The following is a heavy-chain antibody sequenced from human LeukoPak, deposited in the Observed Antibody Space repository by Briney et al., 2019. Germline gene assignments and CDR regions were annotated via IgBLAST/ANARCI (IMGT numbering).Heavy chain of an antibody. CDR1: GYTFTSYA. CDR2: INAGNGNT. D-gene: IGHD5-18*01. Sequence: ASVKVSCKASGYTFTSYAMHWVRQAPGQRLEWMGWINAGNGNTKYSQEFQGRVTITRDTSASTAYMELSSLRSEYTAVYYCARGGGYSYGYSDYWGQGTLVTVSS. J-gene: IGHJ4*02. V-gene: IGHV1-3*03. CDR3: ARGGGYSYGYSDY.